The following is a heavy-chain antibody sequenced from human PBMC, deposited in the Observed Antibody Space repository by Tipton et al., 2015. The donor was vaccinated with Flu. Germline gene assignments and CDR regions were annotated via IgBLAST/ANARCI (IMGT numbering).Heavy chain of an antibody. CDR3: AREGALTGYSKPADY. CDR2: LYDSGIT. CDR1: GGSIGSSTYY. D-gene: IGHD3-9*01. Sequence: TLSLTCTVFGGSIGSSTYYWGWIRQPPGKGLEWIGSLYDSGITYYNPSLKSRVTISVDTSKNQFSLKLSSVTAADTAVYYCAREGALTGYSKPADYWGQGTLVTVSS. J-gene: IGHJ4*02. V-gene: IGHV4-39*07.